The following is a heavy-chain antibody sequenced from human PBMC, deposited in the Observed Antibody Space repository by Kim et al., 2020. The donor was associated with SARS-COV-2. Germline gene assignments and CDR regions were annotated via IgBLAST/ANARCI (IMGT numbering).Heavy chain of an antibody. CDR1: GFTFSSYW. D-gene: IGHD4-4*01. J-gene: IGHJ4*02. V-gene: IGHV3-7*01. Sequence: GGSLRLSCAASGFTFSSYWMSWVRQAPGKGLEWVANIKQDGSEKYYVDSVKGRFTISRDNAKNSLYLQMNSLRAEDTAVYYCARDIIGDYSIFDYWGQGTLVTVSS. CDR3: ARDIIGDYSIFDY. CDR2: IKQDGSEK.